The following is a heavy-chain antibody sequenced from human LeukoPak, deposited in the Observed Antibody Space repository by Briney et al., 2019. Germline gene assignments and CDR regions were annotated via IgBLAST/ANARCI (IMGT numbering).Heavy chain of an antibody. D-gene: IGHD2-2*02. CDR1: GFTFSSYW. CDR3: ARVPAAISRWFDP. V-gene: IGHV3-74*01. J-gene: IGHJ5*02. CDR2: INSDGSST. Sequence: GGSLRLSCAASGFTFSSYWMHWVRQAPGKGLVWVSRINSDGSSTSYADSVKGRFTISRDNAKNTLYLQMNSLRAEDTAVYYCARVPAAISRWFDPWGQGTLVTVSS.